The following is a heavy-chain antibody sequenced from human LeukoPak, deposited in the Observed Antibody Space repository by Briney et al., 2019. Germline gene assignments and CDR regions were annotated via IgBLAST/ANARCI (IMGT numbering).Heavy chain of an antibody. Sequence: SQTLSLTCAISGDGVSSDSGAWNWTRQSPSRGLEWPGRTYYRSTWYNDYAVSVKSRMTINPDTSKNQFSLQLNSVTPEDTAVYYCARALGSGSYPYWGQGTLVTVSS. CDR3: ARALGSGSYPY. J-gene: IGHJ4*02. D-gene: IGHD3-10*01. CDR1: GDGVSSDSGA. CDR2: TYYRSTWYN. V-gene: IGHV6-1*01.